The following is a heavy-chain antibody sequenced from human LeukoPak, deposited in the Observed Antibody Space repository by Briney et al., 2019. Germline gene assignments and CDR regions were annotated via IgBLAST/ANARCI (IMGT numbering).Heavy chain of an antibody. CDR3: TTEAVTLRGFDY. V-gene: IGHV3-15*07. J-gene: IGHJ4*02. Sequence: GGSLRLSCAASGFTFSNAWMNWVRQAPGKGLGWVGRIKSKTDGGTTDYAAPAKGRFTISRDDSKNTLYLQMNSLKTEDTAVYYCTTEAVTLRGFDYWGQGTLVTVSS. CDR1: GFTFSNAW. D-gene: IGHD4-11*01. CDR2: IKSKTDGGTT.